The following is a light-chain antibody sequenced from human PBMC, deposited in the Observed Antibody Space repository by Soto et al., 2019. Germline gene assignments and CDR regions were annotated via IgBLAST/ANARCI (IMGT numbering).Light chain of an antibody. J-gene: IGKJ5*01. CDR3: QQRSNLIT. Sequence: EIVLTQSPATLSLSPGERATLSCTASQSVSSYLAWYQQKPGQAPRLLIYDASNRATGIPARFSGSGSGTDFTLTISSLEPEDFAVYYCQQRSNLITFGQGTRLEIK. V-gene: IGKV3-11*01. CDR2: DAS. CDR1: QSVSSY.